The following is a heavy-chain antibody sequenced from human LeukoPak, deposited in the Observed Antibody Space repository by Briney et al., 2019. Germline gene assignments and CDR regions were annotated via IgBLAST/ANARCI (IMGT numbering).Heavy chain of an antibody. CDR2: IYSGGST. J-gene: IGHJ1*01. Sequence: QSGGSLRLSCAASGFTFSSYAMSWVRQAPGKGLEWVSVIYSGGSTYYADSVKGRFTISRDNSKNTLYLQMNSLRAEDTAVYYCARTRWDSSTLGPFFQHWGQGTLVTVSS. V-gene: IGHV3-53*01. CDR1: GFTFSSYA. D-gene: IGHD2-2*01. CDR3: ARTRWDSSTLGPFFQH.